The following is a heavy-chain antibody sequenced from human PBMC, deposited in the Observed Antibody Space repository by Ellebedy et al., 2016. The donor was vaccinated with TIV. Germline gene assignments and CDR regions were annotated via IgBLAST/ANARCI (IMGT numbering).Heavy chain of an antibody. CDR1: GGSFSGYY. V-gene: IGHV4-34*01. CDR2: INHSGST. D-gene: IGHD2-2*01. J-gene: IGHJ5*02. Sequence: SETLSLXXAVYGGSFSGYYWSWIRQPPGKGLEWIGEINHSGSTNYNPSLKSRVTISVDTSKNQFSLKLSSVTAADTAVYYCARSTSPNRFDPWGQGTLVTVSS. CDR3: ARSTSPNRFDP.